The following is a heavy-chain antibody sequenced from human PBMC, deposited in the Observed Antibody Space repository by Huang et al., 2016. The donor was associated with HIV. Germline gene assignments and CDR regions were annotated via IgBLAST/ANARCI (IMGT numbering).Heavy chain of an antibody. CDR3: AGDPFIKAFDL. Sequence: EVQLVESGGGLVQPGGSLRLSCVASEFSFRTCWMMWLRQVPGKWLEWVSSIREGRGQKDELDAVQGRFIISRDNPKNSLYLQMNNGRAEDAGVYYCAGDPFIKAFDLWGQGTLVTVSS. CDR2: IREGRGQK. J-gene: IGHJ3*01. CDR1: EFSFRTCW. V-gene: IGHV3-7*01.